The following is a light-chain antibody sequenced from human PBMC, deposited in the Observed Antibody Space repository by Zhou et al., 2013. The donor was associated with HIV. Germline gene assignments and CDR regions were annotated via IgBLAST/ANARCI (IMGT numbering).Light chain of an antibody. CDR3: ATWDGSLSGWV. Sequence: QSVLTQSPSASGTPGQRVTISCSGSSSNIGTNYAYWYQQLPGTTPKLLIYRNNQRPSGVPDRFSGSKSGTSASLAISGLRSEDEADYYCATWDGSLSGWVFGGGTKLTVL. CDR1: SSNIGTNY. J-gene: IGLJ3*02. CDR2: RNN. V-gene: IGLV1-47*01.